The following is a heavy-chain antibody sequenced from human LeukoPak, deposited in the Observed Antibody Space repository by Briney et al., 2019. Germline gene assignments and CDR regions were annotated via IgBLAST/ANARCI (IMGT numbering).Heavy chain of an antibody. CDR3: AEGYYYVSSCYFT. Sequence: PGGALRLSCAPSGFTFDDSVMYWVRHAPGKGLECVSLLSGVGGSSYYADFARRRYTISRDNTKNSLYLHMHTLRPEDTALFYCAEGYYYVSSCYFTWGQGALVTVSS. J-gene: IGHJ4*02. CDR1: GFTFDDSV. D-gene: IGHD3-22*01. V-gene: IGHV3-43*02. CDR2: LSGVGGSS.